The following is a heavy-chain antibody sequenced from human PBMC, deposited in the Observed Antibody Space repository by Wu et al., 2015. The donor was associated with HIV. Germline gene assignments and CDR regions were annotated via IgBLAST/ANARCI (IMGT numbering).Heavy chain of an antibody. V-gene: IGHV1-69*05. J-gene: IGHJ6*02. CDR2: IIPIFGTA. CDR1: GGTFSSYA. CDR3: ARDHLKSSGYYSPYYGMDV. D-gene: IGHD3-22*01. Sequence: QVQLVQSGAEVKKPGSSVKVSCKASGGTFSSYAISWVRQAPGQGLEWMGGIIPIFGTANYAQKFQGRVTITTDESTSTAYMELSSLRSEDTAVYYCARDHLKSSGYYSPYYGMDVWGQGTTVTVSS.